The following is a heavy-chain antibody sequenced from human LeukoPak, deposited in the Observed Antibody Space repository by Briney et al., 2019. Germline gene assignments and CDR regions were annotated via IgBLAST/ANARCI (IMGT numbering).Heavy chain of an antibody. Sequence: ASVKVSCKASGYTFTSYGISWVRQAPGQGLEWMGWINPNSGGTNYAQKFQGRVTMTRDTSISTAYMELSRLRSDDTAVYYCARDLGDGSGYYDYWGQGTLVTVSS. V-gene: IGHV1-2*02. CDR3: ARDLGDGSGYYDY. CDR2: INPNSGGT. CDR1: GYTFTSYG. J-gene: IGHJ4*02. D-gene: IGHD3-22*01.